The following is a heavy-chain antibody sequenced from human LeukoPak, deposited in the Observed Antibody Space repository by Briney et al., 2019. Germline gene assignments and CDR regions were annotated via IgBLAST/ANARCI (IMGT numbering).Heavy chain of an antibody. J-gene: IGHJ4*02. CDR1: GFTFSSYS. CDR2: ISSSSSYI. V-gene: IGHV3-21*04. Sequence: GGSLRLSCAASGFTFSSYSMNWVRQAPGKGLEWVSYISSSSSYIYYADSVKDRFTISRDNSKNTLYLQVSRLRAEDTAVYYWAKDRPNYHESNGDYYRRNGDYWGQGTLVTVSS. D-gene: IGHD3-22*01. CDR3: AKDRPNYHESNGDYYRRNGDY.